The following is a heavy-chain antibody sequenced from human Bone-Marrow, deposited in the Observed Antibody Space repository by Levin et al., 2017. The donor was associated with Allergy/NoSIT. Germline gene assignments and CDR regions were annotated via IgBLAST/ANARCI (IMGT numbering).Heavy chain of an antibody. CDR1: GVSISTVDNY. CDR3: GRLRSTTVGGLDY. Sequence: SQTLSLTCNISGVSISTVDNYWSWIRQHPRKGLEWIGYISYSGSTSYSPSLEGRISMSVDDHKNQFSLNLRSVTAEDTAVYFCGRLRSTTVGGLDYWGQGTMVTVSS. J-gene: IGHJ4*02. V-gene: IGHV4-30-4*01. CDR2: ISYSGST. D-gene: IGHD2-2*01.